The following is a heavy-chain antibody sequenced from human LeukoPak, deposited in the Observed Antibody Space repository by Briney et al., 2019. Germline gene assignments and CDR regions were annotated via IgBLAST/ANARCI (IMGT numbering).Heavy chain of an antibody. V-gene: IGHV4-59*01. CDR3: ARGSSSWYLDY. D-gene: IGHD6-13*01. Sequence: SETLSLTCTVSGDSISSYYWTWIRQPAGKGLEWIGYIYYSGSTNYNPSLKSRVTISVDTSKNQFSLKLSSVTAADTAVYYCARGSSSWYLDYWGQGTLVTVSS. J-gene: IGHJ4*02. CDR2: IYYSGST. CDR1: GDSISSYY.